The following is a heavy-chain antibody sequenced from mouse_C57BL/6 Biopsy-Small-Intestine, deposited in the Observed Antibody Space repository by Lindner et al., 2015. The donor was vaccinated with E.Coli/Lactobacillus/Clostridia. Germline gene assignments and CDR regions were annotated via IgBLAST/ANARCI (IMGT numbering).Heavy chain of an antibody. Sequence: VQLQESGPELVKPGASVKISCKASGYALSSSWMNWVKQRPGKGLEWIGRIYPGDGDTNYNGKFKGKATLTADKSSSTAYMQLSSLTSEDSAVYFCARSSYLEGMDYWGQGTSVTVSS. J-gene: IGHJ4*01. V-gene: IGHV1-82*01. CDR3: ARSSYLEGMDY. CDR1: GYALSSSW. CDR2: IYPGDGDT.